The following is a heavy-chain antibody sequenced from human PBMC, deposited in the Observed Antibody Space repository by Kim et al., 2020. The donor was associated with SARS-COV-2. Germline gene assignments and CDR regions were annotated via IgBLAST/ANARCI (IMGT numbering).Heavy chain of an antibody. Sequence: GGSLRLSCAASGFTFSSYGMHWVRQAPGKGLEWVAVISYDGSNKYYADSVQGRFTISKDNSKNTLYLQMNSLRAEDTAVYSCARESWFDPRAQGTLVTVS. CDR3: ARESWFDP. J-gene: IGHJ5*02. CDR2: ISYDGSNK. V-gene: IGHV3-33*05. CDR1: GFTFSSYG.